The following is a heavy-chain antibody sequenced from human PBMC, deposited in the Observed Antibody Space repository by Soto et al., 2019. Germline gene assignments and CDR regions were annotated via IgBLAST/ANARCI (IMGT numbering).Heavy chain of an antibody. J-gene: IGHJ6*02. V-gene: IGHV1-69*12. CDR3: TRCGIRYHSIGFYLGIDGMDV. CDR1: GGTFNNYA. CDR2: TIPMFGTT. Sequence: QVQLVQSGAEVKKPESSVRVSCKASGGTFNNYAITWVQQAPGQGLEWMGGTIPMFGTTNYAEKFQGRVTITADESTNTAYMELSSLRSEDTAVYYCTRCGIRYHSIGFYLGIDGMDVWGQGTTVIVSS. D-gene: IGHD3-22*01.